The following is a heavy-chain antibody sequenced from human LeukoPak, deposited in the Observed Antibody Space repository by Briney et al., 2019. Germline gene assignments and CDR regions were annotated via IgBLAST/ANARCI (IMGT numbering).Heavy chain of an antibody. V-gene: IGHV3-23*01. CDR3: AKDPNPFYDFWSGYK. CDR1: GFTFTGHT. J-gene: IGHJ4*02. Sequence: GGSLRLSCAASGFTFTGHTMTWLRQAPGKGLEWVSIIGGRDDRTYYADSVKGRFTISRDNSKNTLYLQMNSLRGDDTAVYYCAKDPNPFYDFWSGYKWGQGTLVTVSS. D-gene: IGHD3-3*01. CDR2: IGGRDDRT.